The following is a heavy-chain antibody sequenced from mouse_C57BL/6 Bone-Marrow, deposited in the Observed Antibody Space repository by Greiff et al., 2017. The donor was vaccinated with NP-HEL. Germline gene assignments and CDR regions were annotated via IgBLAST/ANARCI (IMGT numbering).Heavy chain of an antibody. CDR2: SRNKANAYTT. CDR1: GFTFSDFY. CDR3: ARDACANYWYIDV. V-gene: IGHV7-1*01. Sequence: EVKLMESGGGLVQSGRSLRLSCATSGFTFSDFYMEWVRQAPGKGLEWIAASRNKANAYTTEYSASVKGRFIVSRDTSQSILYLQMNALRAEDTAIYYCARDACANYWYIDVWGTGTTVTVSS. J-gene: IGHJ1*03.